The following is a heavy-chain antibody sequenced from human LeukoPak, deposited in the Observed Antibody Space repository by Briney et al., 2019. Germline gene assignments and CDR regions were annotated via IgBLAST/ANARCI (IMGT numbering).Heavy chain of an antibody. J-gene: IGHJ3*02. V-gene: IGHV4-31*03. CDR1: GGSISSGGYY. CDR3: ARSVSVYYGSGSYRHAFDI. CDR2: IYYSGST. D-gene: IGHD3-10*01. Sequence: PSQTLSLTCTVSGGSISSGGYYWSWIRQHPGKGLEWIGCIYYSGSTYYNPSLKSRVTISVDTSKDQFSLKLSSVTAADTAVYYCARSVSVYYGSGSYRHAFDIWGQGTMVTVSS.